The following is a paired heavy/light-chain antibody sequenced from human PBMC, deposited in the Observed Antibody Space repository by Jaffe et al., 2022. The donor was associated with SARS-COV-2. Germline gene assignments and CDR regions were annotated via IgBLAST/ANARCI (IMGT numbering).Light chain of an antibody. CDR1: ALSKAY. CDR2: KDI. V-gene: IGLV3-25*03. CDR3: QSADSSGTLV. Sequence: SYELTQPPSVSVSPGQTARITCSGDALSKAYAYWYQQKAGQAPLLIIYKDIERPSGIPGRFSGYSSGTTVTLIISGVQAEDEADYYCQSADSSGTLVFGGGTKLTVL. J-gene: IGLJ2*01.
Heavy chain of an antibody. D-gene: IGHD1-26*01. CDR3: AKVPTPTVGSTTYFQH. Sequence: EELLLESGGGLVQPGGSLRLSCEASGFIFSDYAMSWVRQAPGKGLEWVSSISGSGGKSYFADSVKGRFTVSRDNSRNTVYLQMNSLRVEDAAVYYCAKVPTPTVGSTTYFQHWGQGTLVIVSS. J-gene: IGHJ1*01. CDR1: GFIFSDYA. V-gene: IGHV3-23*01. CDR2: ISGSGGKS.